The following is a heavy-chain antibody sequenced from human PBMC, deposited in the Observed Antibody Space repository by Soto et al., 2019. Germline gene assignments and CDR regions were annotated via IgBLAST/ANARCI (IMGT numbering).Heavy chain of an antibody. J-gene: IGHJ4*02. Sequence: TSETLSLTCSVSGGSISGSYWSWIRQSPGKGLEWLGYVYYTGSTNYSPSLRSRVSISVDTSKNEFSLRLSSVTAADTAVYFCARSIAVPGAHIDYWGQGTQVTVSS. D-gene: IGHD6-19*01. CDR3: ARSIAVPGAHIDY. CDR1: GGSISGSY. CDR2: VYYTGST. V-gene: IGHV4-59*01.